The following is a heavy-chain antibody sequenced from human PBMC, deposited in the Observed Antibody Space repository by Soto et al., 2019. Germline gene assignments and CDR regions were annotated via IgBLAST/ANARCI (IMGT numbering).Heavy chain of an antibody. D-gene: IGHD1-26*01. CDR1: GYTFTSYY. V-gene: IGHV1-46*01. J-gene: IGHJ6*02. CDR2: INPSGGST. CDR3: ARDWSGSSGRNYYYYGMDV. Sequence: EASVKVSCKASGYTFTSYYMHWVRQAPGQGLEWMGIINPSGGSTSYAQKFQGRVTMTRDTSTSTVYMELSSLRSEDTAVYYCARDWSGSSGRNYYYYGMDVWGQGTTVTVSS.